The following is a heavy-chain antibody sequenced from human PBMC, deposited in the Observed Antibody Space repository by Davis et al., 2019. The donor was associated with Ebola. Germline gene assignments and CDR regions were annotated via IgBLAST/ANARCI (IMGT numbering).Heavy chain of an antibody. Sequence: PGGSLRLSCTVSGGSISSYYWSWIRQPPGKGLEWIGYIYYSGSTNYNPSLKSRVTISVDTSKNQFSLKLSSVTAADTAVYYCARGARRFLGIWGQGTMVTVSS. V-gene: IGHV4-59*01. D-gene: IGHD6-6*01. CDR2: IYYSGST. CDR1: GGSISSYY. CDR3: ARGARRFLGI. J-gene: IGHJ3*02.